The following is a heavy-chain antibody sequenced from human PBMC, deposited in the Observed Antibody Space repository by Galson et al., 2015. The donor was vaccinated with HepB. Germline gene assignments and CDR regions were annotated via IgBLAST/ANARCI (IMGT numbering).Heavy chain of an antibody. CDR1: GFTFLNYA. CDR3: AKVVGGVTDAFDI. V-gene: IGHV3-23*01. D-gene: IGHD3-16*01. CDR2: ISGNGAST. J-gene: IGHJ3*02. Sequence: SLRLSCAASGFTFLNYAMHWVRQAPGKGLEWVSVISGNGASTYYTDSVKGRFTIFRDNSQNTVYLQMNSLRAGDTALYYCAKVVGGVTDAFDIWGQGTMVTVSS.